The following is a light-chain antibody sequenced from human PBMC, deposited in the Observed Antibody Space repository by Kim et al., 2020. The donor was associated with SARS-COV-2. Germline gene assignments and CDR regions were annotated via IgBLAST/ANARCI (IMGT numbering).Light chain of an antibody. Sequence: SSELTQDPAVSVALGQTVRITCQGDSLRSYYATWYLQKPGQAPILLIYGKNNRPSVIPVRFSGSSSGNTASFTITGTQAGDEADYYCNSRDSNDTVVFVG. V-gene: IGLV3-19*01. CDR3: NSRDSNDTVV. CDR2: GKN. CDR1: SLRSYY. J-gene: IGLJ2*01.